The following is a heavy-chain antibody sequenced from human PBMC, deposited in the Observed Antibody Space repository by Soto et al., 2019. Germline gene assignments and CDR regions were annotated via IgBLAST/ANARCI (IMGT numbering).Heavy chain of an antibody. J-gene: IGHJ4*02. CDR3: ARDRRTTSTVVLDY. Sequence: DVQLVESGGALVQPGGSLRLSCAASEFSFSSFEMNWVRQAPGRGLEWVSYISAGGSIIYHADSVKGRFIISRDNAKNSLYLQMNSLRAEDTGVYYCARDRRTTSTVVLDYWGQGTLVTVSA. V-gene: IGHV3-48*03. CDR2: ISAGGSII. D-gene: IGHD4-17*01. CDR1: EFSFSSFE.